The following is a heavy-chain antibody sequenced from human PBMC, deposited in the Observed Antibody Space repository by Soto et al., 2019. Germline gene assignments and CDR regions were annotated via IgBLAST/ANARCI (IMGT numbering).Heavy chain of an antibody. V-gene: IGHV4-31*03. Sequence: TLSLTCTVSGGSISSGGYYWSWIRQHPGKGLEWIGYIYYSGSTYYNPSLKSRVTISVDTSKNQFSLKLSSVTAADTAVYYCARGDPRVLRLVSYWGQGTLVTVSA. CDR1: GGSISSGGYY. CDR2: IYYSGST. CDR3: ARGDPRVLRLVSY. D-gene: IGHD5-12*01. J-gene: IGHJ4*02.